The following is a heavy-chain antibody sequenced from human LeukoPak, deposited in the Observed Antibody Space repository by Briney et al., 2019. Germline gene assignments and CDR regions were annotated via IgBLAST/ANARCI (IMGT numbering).Heavy chain of an antibody. Sequence: SETLSLTCSVSGASISSSYWSRIRQPPGKGLEWIGYIYYSGSTNYNPSLKSRVTISVDTSKNQFSLKLSSVTAADTAVYYCARESPHYYDSSGYYYVGGLDFDIWGQGTMVTVSS. CDR1: GASISSSY. CDR2: IYYSGST. J-gene: IGHJ3*02. CDR3: ARESPHYYDSSGYYYVGGLDFDI. V-gene: IGHV4-59*01. D-gene: IGHD3-22*01.